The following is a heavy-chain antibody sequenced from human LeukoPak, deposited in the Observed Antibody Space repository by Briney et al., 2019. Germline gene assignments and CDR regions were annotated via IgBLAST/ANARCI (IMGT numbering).Heavy chain of an antibody. CDR1: GGSFSGYY. V-gene: IGHV4-59*01. CDR3: ARARSAPAAFDV. J-gene: IGHJ3*01. D-gene: IGHD2-2*01. CDR2: IYYSGTT. Sequence: SETLSLTCDVYGGSFSGYYWSWIRQPPGKGLEWIGYIYYSGTTKYNSSLKSRVTISVDTSKNQFSLKLSSVTAADTAVYYCARARSAPAAFDVWGQGTMVTVSS.